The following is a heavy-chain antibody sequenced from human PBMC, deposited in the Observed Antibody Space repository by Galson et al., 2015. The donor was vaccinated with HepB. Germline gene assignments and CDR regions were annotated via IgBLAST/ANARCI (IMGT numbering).Heavy chain of an antibody. D-gene: IGHD1-26*01. CDR1: GFTFSSYG. CDR3: ARGRWELLLNDRGAFDI. V-gene: IGHV3-33*01. Sequence: SLRLSCAASGFTFSSYGMHWVRQAPGKGLEWVAVIWYDGSNKYYADSVKGRFTISRDNSKNTLYLQMNSLRAEDTAVYYCARGRWELLLNDRGAFDIWGQGTMVTAYS. J-gene: IGHJ3*02. CDR2: IWYDGSNK.